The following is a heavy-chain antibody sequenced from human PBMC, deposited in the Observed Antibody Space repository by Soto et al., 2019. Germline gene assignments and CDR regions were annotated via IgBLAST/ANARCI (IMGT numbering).Heavy chain of an antibody. Sequence: SETLSLTCTVSGGSISSYFYIWVRQPPGKGLEWIVSVYYTGTTDYNPSLKSRVTISVETSKTKFSLNLRSVTAADTAVYYCARYLAAVHRAFDYWGRGTLVTVSS. CDR1: GGSISSYF. V-gene: IGHV4-59*01. D-gene: IGHD6-13*01. J-gene: IGHJ4*02. CDR3: ARYLAAVHRAFDY. CDR2: VYYTGTT.